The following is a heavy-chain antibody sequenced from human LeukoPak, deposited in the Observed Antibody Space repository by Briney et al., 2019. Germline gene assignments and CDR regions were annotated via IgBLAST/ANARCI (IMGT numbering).Heavy chain of an antibody. CDR1: GFTFSTYW. CDR2: LSYDGSIK. CDR3: AKGLLPYSSSWYYFDY. J-gene: IGHJ4*02. Sequence: GGSLRLSCVVSGFTFSTYWMHWVRQAPGKGLEWVALLSYDGSIKYYADSVKGRFTISRDNSKNTLYLQMNSLRAEDTAVYYCAKGLLPYSSSWYYFDYWGQGTLVTVSS. V-gene: IGHV3-30*18. D-gene: IGHD6-13*01.